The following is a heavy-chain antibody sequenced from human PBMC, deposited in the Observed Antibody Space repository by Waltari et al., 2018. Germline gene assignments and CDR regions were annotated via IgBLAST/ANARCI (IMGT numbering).Heavy chain of an antibody. Sequence: EVQLVESGGDLVQPGGSLRLSCAASGLTFSDNSMQWVRQAPGKGAEWIAYISISGDTTCDADSVRGRFTISRDNAKSSVYLQMSSLRAEDTAVYYCRLLLVGATEEGYFDSWGQGTLVTVSS. D-gene: IGHD1-26*01. V-gene: IGHV3-48*04. CDR3: RLLLVGATEEGYFDS. CDR2: ISISGDTT. CDR1: GLTFSDNS. J-gene: IGHJ4*02.